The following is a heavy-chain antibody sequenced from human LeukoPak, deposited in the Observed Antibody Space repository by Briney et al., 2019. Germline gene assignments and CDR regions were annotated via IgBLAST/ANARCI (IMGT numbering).Heavy chain of an antibody. D-gene: IGHD2/OR15-2a*01. CDR2: INTNTGNP. Sequence: ASVKVSCKASGYTFTGYYMHWVRQAPGQGLEWMGWINTNTGNPTYAQGFTGRFVFSLDTSVSTAYLQISSLKAEDTAVYYCARINSGEYEQWGQGTLVTVSS. CDR3: ARINSGEYEQ. J-gene: IGHJ4*02. CDR1: GYTFTGYY. V-gene: IGHV7-4-1*02.